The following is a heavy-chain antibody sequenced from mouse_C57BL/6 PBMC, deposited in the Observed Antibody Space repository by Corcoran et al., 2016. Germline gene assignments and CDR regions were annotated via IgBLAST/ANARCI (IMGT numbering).Heavy chain of an antibody. V-gene: IGHV1-26*01. D-gene: IGHD2-14*01. J-gene: IGHJ4*01. CDR3: SRVVRGYAMDY. Sequence: EVQLQQSGPELVKPGASVKISCKASGYTFTDYYMNWVKQSHGKSLEWIGDINPNNGGTSYNQKFKGKATLTVEKSASTAYVELRSLTSEDSALYFCSRVVRGYAMDYGGQGTSVTVSS. CDR2: INPNNGGT. CDR1: GYTFTDYY.